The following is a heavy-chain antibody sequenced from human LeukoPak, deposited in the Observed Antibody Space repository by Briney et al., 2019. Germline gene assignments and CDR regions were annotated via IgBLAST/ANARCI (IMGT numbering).Heavy chain of an antibody. D-gene: IGHD6-19*01. V-gene: IGHV4-38-2*01. CDR3: AIQGGIAVAGT. CDR2: IYHSGST. J-gene: IGHJ4*02. CDR1: GYSISSGYY. Sequence: SETLSLTCAVSGYSISSGYYWGWIRQPPGKGLEWIGSIYHSGSTYYNPSLKSRVTISVDTSKNQFSLKLSSVTAADTAVYYCAIQGGIAVAGTWGQGTLVTVSS.